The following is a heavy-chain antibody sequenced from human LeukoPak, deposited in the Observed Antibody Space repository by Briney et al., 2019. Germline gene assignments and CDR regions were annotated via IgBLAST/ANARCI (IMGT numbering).Heavy chain of an antibody. J-gene: IGHJ4*02. CDR2: IYYSGST. V-gene: IGHV4-59*08. CDR3: ARHDCSSTSCSHFDY. CDR1: GGSISSHY. Sequence: PSETLSLTCTVSGGSISSHYWSWIRQPPGKGLEWIGYIYYSGSTNYNPSLKSRVTISVDTSKNQFSLKLSSVTAADTAVYYCARHDCSSTSCSHFDYWGQGTLVTVSS. D-gene: IGHD2-2*01.